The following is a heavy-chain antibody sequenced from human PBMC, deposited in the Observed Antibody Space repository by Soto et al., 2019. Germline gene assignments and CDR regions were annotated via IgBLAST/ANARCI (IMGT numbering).Heavy chain of an antibody. D-gene: IGHD5-18*01. CDR2: ITHSGST. Sequence: KPSETLSLTCSVSGASLRAYFWTWIRQSPGKRLEWIGEITHSGSTNYNPSLKNRVTMSVDASKRQFSLRLTSVTAADTAVYFCAMIDTSPGVWGRGTMVTVSS. V-gene: IGHV4-34*01. J-gene: IGHJ3*01. CDR1: GASLRAYF. CDR3: AMIDTSPGV.